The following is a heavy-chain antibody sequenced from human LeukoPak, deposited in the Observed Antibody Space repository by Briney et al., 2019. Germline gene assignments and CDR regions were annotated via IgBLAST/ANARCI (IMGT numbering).Heavy chain of an antibody. CDR1: GASVSGGGYY. V-gene: IGHV4-31*03. D-gene: IGHD2-21*02. J-gene: IGHJ3*02. CDR3: ASSYCGGDCYVPFHI. CDR2: IYYSGST. Sequence: PSETLSLTCTVSGASVSGGGYYWSWIRQHPGKGLEWIGYIYYSGSTYYNPSLKSRVTISEDTSKNQFSLKLTSVTAADTAVYYCASSYCGGDCYVPFHIWGQGIMVTVSS.